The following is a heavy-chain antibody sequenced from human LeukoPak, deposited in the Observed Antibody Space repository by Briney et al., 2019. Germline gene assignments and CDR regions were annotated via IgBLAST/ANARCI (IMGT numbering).Heavy chain of an antibody. CDR1: GGSFSGYY. D-gene: IGHD3-16*01. J-gene: IGHJ4*02. CDR2: INHSGST. Sequence: SETLSLTCAVYGGSFSGYYWSWIRQPPGKGLEWIGEINHSGSTNYNPSLKSRVTISVDTSKNQSSLKLSSVTAADTAVYYCARGPWGTSYDYWGQGTLVTVSS. V-gene: IGHV4-34*01. CDR3: ARGPWGTSYDY.